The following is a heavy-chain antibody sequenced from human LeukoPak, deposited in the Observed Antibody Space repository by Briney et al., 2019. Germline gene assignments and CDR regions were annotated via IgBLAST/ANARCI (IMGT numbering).Heavy chain of an antibody. J-gene: IGHJ6*02. CDR2: ISGSGGST. CDR1: GFTFSSYA. D-gene: IGHD6-19*01. CDR3: AKDLAVARTLYYYYGMDL. Sequence: AASLTLSCAASGFTFSSYAMSWVRQAPGKGLEWVSAISGSGGSTYYADSVKGRFTISRDNSKNTLYLQMNSLRAEDTAVYYCAKDLAVARTLYYYYGMDLWGQGTTVTVSS. V-gene: IGHV3-23*01.